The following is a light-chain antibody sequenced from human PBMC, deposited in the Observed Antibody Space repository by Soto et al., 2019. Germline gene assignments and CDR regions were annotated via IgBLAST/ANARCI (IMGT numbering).Light chain of an antibody. Sequence: EIVLTQSPATLSLSPGERATLPCRASQSVSSYLAWYQQIPGQAPRLLIYDAFTRATGIPARFSGSGSGTEFTLAISSLQSEDFAFYYCQQYNDWPQTFGLGTKVDIK. CDR3: QQYNDWPQT. J-gene: IGKJ1*01. CDR2: DAF. CDR1: QSVSSY. V-gene: IGKV3D-15*01.